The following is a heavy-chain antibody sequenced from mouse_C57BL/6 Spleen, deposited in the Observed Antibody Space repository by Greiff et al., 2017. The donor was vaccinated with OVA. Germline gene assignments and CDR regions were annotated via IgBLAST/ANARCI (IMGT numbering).Heavy chain of an antibody. D-gene: IGHD2-2*01. CDR2: IDPSDSYT. CDR3: ARPMVTTRAMDY. Sequence: VQLQQPGAELVKPGASVKLSCKASGYTFPSYWMQWVKQRPGQGLAWIGEIDPSDSYTNYNQKFKGKATLTVDTSSSTAYMQLSSLTSEDSAVYYCARPMVTTRAMDYWGQGTSVTVSS. V-gene: IGHV1-50*01. J-gene: IGHJ4*01. CDR1: GYTFPSYW.